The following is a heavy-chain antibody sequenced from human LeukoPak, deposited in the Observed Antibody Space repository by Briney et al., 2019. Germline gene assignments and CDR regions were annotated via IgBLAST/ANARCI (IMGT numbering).Heavy chain of an antibody. Sequence: SETLSLTCTVSGGSVSSYYWSWIRQPPGRGLEWIGYIYYSGTTNYNPSLKSRVTISIDASKNQFSLKLSSVTAADTAVYYCARGLTYYDILTAYYTFPYFDYWGQGTLVTVSS. CDR2: IYYSGTT. V-gene: IGHV4-59*02. J-gene: IGHJ4*02. D-gene: IGHD3-9*01. CDR1: GGSVSSYY. CDR3: ARGLTYYDILTAYYTFPYFDY.